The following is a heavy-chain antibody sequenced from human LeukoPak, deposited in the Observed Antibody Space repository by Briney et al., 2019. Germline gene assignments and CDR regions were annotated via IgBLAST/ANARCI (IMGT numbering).Heavy chain of an antibody. CDR2: IKQDGSEE. D-gene: IGHD3-22*01. J-gene: IGHJ4*02. V-gene: IGHV3-7*03. CDR3: ARVYNYYDSSGYYY. CDR1: GFTFTSYW. Sequence: PGGSLRLSCVVSGFTFTSYWMSWVRQAPGKGLEWVANIKQDGSEEYYVDSVKGRFTISRDNAKNSLYLQMNSLRAEDTAVYYCARVYNYYDSSGYYYWGQGTLVTVSS.